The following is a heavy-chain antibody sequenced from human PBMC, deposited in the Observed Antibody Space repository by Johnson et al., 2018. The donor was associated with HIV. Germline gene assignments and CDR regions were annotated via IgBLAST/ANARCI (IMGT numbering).Heavy chain of an antibody. D-gene: IGHD3-22*01. CDR2: IKQDGGES. J-gene: IGHJ3*02. Sequence: VQLVESGGGLVQPGGSLRLSCAASGFTFSTYWMSWVRQAPGKGLEWVGSIKQDGGESYYVDSVKGRFTISRDNAKNSLYLQMNGLRAEDTAVYYCARDSRISLIVVVSRGGLDIWGQGTMVNVSS. V-gene: IGHV3-7*01. CDR3: ARDSRISLIVVVSRGGLDI. CDR1: GFTFSTYW.